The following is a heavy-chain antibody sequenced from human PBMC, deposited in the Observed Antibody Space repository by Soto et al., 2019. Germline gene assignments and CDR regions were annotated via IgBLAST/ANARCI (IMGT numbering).Heavy chain of an antibody. Sequence: SPRLPRGASGFTFRSYSMHWVPPGPGEGLEDVSAISSDGISTYYSDSVKGRIIISRGNSRNTLYLQMGSLRTEDMAVYFCARAYYYDTSGYYRGYFFDYWGQGTLVTVSS. D-gene: IGHD3-22*01. CDR1: GFTFRSYS. CDR2: ISSDGIST. V-gene: IGHV3-64*02. CDR3: ARAYYYDTSGYYRGYFFDY. J-gene: IGHJ4*02.